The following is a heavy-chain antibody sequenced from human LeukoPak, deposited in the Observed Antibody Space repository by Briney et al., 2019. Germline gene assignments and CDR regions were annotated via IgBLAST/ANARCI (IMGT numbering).Heavy chain of an antibody. Sequence: SETLSLTCTVSGGSISSYYWSWIRQPAGKGLEWLGRIYTSGSTNYNPSLKSRVTMSVDTSKNQFSLKLSSVTAADTAVYYCARDGLGYCSSTSCSSYYYYYMDVWGKGTTVTVSS. D-gene: IGHD2-2*01. CDR1: GGSISSYY. V-gene: IGHV4-4*07. J-gene: IGHJ6*03. CDR2: IYTSGST. CDR3: ARDGLGYCSSTSCSSYYYYYMDV.